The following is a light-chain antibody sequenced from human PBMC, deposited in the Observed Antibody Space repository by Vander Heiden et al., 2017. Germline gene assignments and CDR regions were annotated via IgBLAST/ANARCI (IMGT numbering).Light chain of an antibody. CDR2: EDA. V-gene: IGLV3-1*01. CDR3: QAWDSSPHVV. J-gene: IGLJ2*01. CDR1: NLENNF. Sequence: SYEVTQPPSMSVSPGQTASLTCSGDNLENNFVCWSQQKPGQSPIAVIYEDAKRPSGIPERFSGSHSGNTATLTISGTQAVDEADYYCQAWDSSPHVVFGGGTKLTVL.